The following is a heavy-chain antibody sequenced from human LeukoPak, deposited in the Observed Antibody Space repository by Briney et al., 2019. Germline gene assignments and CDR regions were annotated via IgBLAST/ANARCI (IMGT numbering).Heavy chain of an antibody. J-gene: IGHJ3*02. CDR2: ISSSISTM. CDR3: ARDFADGDGLDI. V-gene: IGHV3-48*02. CDR1: GFTFSTYS. Sequence: GGSLRLSCAASGFTFSTYSMNWVRQAPGKGLEWVSYISSSISTMYYADSVEGRFTISRDNAKTSLYLQMNSLRDEDTAIYYCARDFADGDGLDIWGQGTLVTVSS.